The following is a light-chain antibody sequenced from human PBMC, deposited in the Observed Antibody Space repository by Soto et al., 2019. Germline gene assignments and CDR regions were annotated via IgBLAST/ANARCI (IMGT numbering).Light chain of an antibody. CDR2: DAS. Sequence: DIVLTQSPGTLSLSTGEGATLSCRASQTVSGTYVAWYQQKSGQAPRLLIYDASSRATGIADRFIGSGSGTDFTLTISRLEPEDFAVYYCRQYNKWPPVTFCGGTKVDIK. V-gene: IGKV3-20*01. J-gene: IGKJ4*01. CDR1: QTVSGTY. CDR3: RQYNKWPPVT.